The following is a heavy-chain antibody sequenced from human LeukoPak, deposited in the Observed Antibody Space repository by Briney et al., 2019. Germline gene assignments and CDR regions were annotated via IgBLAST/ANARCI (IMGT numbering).Heavy chain of an antibody. V-gene: IGHV3-21*01. CDR1: GFTFSSYS. J-gene: IGHJ6*02. D-gene: IGHD4-17*01. Sequence: GGSLRLSCAASGFTFSSYSMNWVRQAPGKGLEWVSSISSSSSYIYYADSVKGRSTISRDNAKNSLYLQMNSLRAEDTAVYYCARDSWFVYGDYAGQGYGMDVWGQGTTVTVSS. CDR2: ISSSSSYI. CDR3: ARDSWFVYGDYAGQGYGMDV.